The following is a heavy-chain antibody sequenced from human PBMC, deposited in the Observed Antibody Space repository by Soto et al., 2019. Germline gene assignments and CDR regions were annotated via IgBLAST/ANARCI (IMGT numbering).Heavy chain of an antibody. V-gene: IGHV4-59*01. Sequence: QVQLQESGPGLVKSSETLSLTCSVSGGSINSYYWGWIRQPPGKGLEWIGSIYNNGNTTYNPSLRSRVTISTDTSKNQLSLKLTSVTATDTAVYYCAGGRQWLAFDSWGQGTLGSVSS. CDR2: IYNNGNT. CDR1: GGSINSYY. CDR3: AGGRQWLAFDS. D-gene: IGHD6-19*01. J-gene: IGHJ4*02.